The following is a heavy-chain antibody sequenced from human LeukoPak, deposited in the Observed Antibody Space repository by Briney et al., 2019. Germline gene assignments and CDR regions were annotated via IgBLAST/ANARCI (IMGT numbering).Heavy chain of an antibody. Sequence: SETLSLTCTVSGGSISGYYWSWIRQPPGKGLEWIGYIYYSGSTNYNPSLKSRVTISLDTSKNQFSLKLTSVTTADTAVYYCARADYGDYSVDSWGQGTLVTVSS. V-gene: IGHV4-59*01. D-gene: IGHD4-17*01. J-gene: IGHJ4*02. CDR2: IYYSGST. CDR1: GGSISGYY. CDR3: ARADYGDYSVDS.